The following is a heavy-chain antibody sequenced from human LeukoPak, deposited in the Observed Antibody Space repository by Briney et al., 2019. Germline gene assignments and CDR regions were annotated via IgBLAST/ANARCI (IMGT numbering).Heavy chain of an antibody. CDR1: GGSISSYY. CDR2: IYYSGST. V-gene: IGHV4-59*01. Sequence: PSETLSLTCTVSGGSISSYYWSWIRQPPGKGLEWIGYIYYSGSTNYNPSLKSRVTISVDTSKNQFSLKLSSVTAADTAVYYCARAGGRIGTSYYFDYWGQGTLVTVSS. J-gene: IGHJ4*02. CDR3: ARAGGRIGTSYYFDY. D-gene: IGHD1-1*01.